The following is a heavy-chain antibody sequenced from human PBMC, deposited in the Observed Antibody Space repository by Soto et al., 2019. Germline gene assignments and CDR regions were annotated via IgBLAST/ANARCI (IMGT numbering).Heavy chain of an antibody. D-gene: IGHD3-10*01. J-gene: IGHJ4*02. V-gene: IGHV5-51*01. Sequence: PGESLTLSCKVSGYTFTSYWIGWVRQMPGKGLEWMGVIYPGDSDTRYSPSFQGQVTISADKSISTAYLQWNSLKASDTAMYYCARRAGNLYYNGAFDYWGQGALVTVS. CDR3: ARRAGNLYYNGAFDY. CDR1: GYTFTSYW. CDR2: IYPGDSDT.